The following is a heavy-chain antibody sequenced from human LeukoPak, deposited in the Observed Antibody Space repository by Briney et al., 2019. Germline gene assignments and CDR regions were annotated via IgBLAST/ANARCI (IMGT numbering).Heavy chain of an antibody. Sequence: ASVKVSCKASGYNFTNYALNWVRQTPGQGLEWMGWINTKTGNPTYVQGFTGRFVFSLDTSVSTAYLQISSLKAEDTAVYYCARDGQWPLTAWGQGTLVTVSS. J-gene: IGHJ4*02. D-gene: IGHD6-19*01. CDR2: INTKTGNP. CDR3: ARDGQWPLTA. V-gene: IGHV7-4-1*02. CDR1: GYNFTNYA.